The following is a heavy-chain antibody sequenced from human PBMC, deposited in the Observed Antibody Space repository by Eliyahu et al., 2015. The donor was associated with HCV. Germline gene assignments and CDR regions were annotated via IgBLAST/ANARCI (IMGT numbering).Heavy chain of an antibody. V-gene: IGHV3-33*01. CDR3: ARGSEYNWNQFDY. CDR1: GXHLRWLW. J-gene: IGHJ4*02. Sequence: QVQLVESGGGVVQPGRSLRLSCAASGXHLRWLWQARGPPGPGKGVEWVAVIWYDGSNKYYADSVKGRFTISRDNSKNTLYLQMNSLRAEDTAVYYCARGSEYNWNQFDYWGQGTLVTVSS. CDR2: IWYDGSNK. D-gene: IGHD1-1*01.